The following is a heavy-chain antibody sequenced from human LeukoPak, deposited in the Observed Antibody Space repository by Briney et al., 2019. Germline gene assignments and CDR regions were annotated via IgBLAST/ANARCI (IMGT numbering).Heavy chain of an antibody. CDR2: ISYDGSNK. Sequence: GRSLRLSCAASGFTFSSYAMHWVRQAPGKGLEWVAVISYDGSNKYYADSVKGRFTIPRDNSKNTLYLQMNSLRAEDTAVYYCARGLQGYYDSLTGYYRGRYYFDYWGQGTLVTVSS. CDR1: GFTFSSYA. J-gene: IGHJ4*02. V-gene: IGHV3-30*04. D-gene: IGHD3-9*01. CDR3: ARGLQGYYDSLTGYYRGRYYFDY.